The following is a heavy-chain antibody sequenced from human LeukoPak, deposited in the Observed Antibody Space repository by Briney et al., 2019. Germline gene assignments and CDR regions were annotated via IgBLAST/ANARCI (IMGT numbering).Heavy chain of an antibody. V-gene: IGHV4-39*07. D-gene: IGHD2-8*01. CDR2: IYYSGST. J-gene: IGHJ4*02. CDR3: ARMVVSAWYFDY. CDR1: GGSISSSSYY. Sequence: SETLSLTCTVSGGSISSSSYYWGWIRQPPGKGLEWIGSIYYSGSTYYNPSLKSRVTMSVDTSKNQYSLKLSSVTAADTAVYYCARMVVSAWYFDYWGQGTLVTVSS.